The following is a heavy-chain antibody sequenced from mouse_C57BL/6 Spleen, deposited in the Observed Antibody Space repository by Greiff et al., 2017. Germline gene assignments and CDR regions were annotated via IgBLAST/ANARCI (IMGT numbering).Heavy chain of an antibody. Sequence: QVQLQQPGAELVKPGASVKLSCKASGYTFTSYWMHWVKQRPGQGLEWIGMIHPNSGSTNYNEKFKSKATLPVDKSSSTAYMQLSSLTSEDSAVYYCLLVTTVVATDYWGQGTTLTVSS. CDR1: GYTFTSYW. J-gene: IGHJ2*01. CDR3: LLVTTVVATDY. CDR2: IHPNSGST. V-gene: IGHV1-64*01. D-gene: IGHD1-1*01.